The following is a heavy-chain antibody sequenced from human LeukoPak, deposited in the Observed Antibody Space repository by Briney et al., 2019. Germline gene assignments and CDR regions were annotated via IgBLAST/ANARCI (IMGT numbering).Heavy chain of an antibody. D-gene: IGHD4-23*01. CDR3: ARGPAVAYYYYYMDV. CDR1: GYTFTSYD. V-gene: IGHV1-8*01. J-gene: IGHJ6*03. Sequence: GASVKVSCKASGYTFTSYDINWVRQATGQGLEWMGWMNPNSGNTGYAQKFQGRVTMTRNTSISTAYMELSSLRSEDTAAYYCARGPAVAYYYYYMDVWGKGTTVTVSS. CDR2: MNPNSGNT.